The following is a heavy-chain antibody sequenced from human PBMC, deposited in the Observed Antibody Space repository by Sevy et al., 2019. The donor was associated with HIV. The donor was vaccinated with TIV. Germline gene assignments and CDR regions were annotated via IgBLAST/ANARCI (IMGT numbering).Heavy chain of an antibody. V-gene: IGHV3-33*01. Sequence: GGSLRLSCAATGFTFSNYAMHWVRQAPGKGMEWVAIIWSDGAYQYHGDSVKGRFTISRDNSKNTLYLQMNNVRVEDTAVCYCARGGYYYDNAAYYALDSWGQGTLVTVSS. J-gene: IGHJ4*02. CDR2: IWSDGAYQ. D-gene: IGHD3-22*01. CDR1: GFTFSNYA. CDR3: ARGGYYYDNAAYYALDS.